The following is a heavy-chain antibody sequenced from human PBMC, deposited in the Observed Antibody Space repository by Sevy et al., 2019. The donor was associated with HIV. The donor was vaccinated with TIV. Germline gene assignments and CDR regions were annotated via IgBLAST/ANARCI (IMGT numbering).Heavy chain of an antibody. D-gene: IGHD2-21*02. CDR3: AKAGGNSDWYFDL. CDR1: GFTFSSYA. Sequence: GGSLRLSCAASGFTFSSYAMTWVRQAPGKGLEWVSAISGSGTNTYYADSVKGRFTISRDISKNTLYLQMNSLSTEDTAIYYCAKAGGNSDWYFDLWGRGTLVTVSS. CDR2: ISGSGTNT. V-gene: IGHV3-23*01. J-gene: IGHJ2*01.